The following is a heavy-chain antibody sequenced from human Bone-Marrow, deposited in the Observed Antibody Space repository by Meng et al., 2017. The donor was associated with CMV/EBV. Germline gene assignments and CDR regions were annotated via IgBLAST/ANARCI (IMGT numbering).Heavy chain of an antibody. D-gene: IGHD2-2*01. Sequence: SCDVNVGSFSGYHWTWIRQPPGKGLQFIGYIYYTGRTDSNPSLKSRVTVSMDTSKSQFSLKLRSVTAADTAVYYRASHCASNGCYRGGDDYWGQGTLVTVSS. V-gene: IGHV4-59*01. CDR2: IYYTGRT. CDR3: ASHCASNGCYRGGDDY. J-gene: IGHJ4*02. CDR1: VGSFSGYH.